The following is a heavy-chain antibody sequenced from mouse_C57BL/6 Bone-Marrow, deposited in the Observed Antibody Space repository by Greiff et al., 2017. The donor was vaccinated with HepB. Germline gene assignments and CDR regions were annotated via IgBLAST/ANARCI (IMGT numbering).Heavy chain of an antibody. Sequence: EVQLQQSRPELVKPGASVKIPCKASGYTFTDYNMDWVKQSHGKSLEWIGDINPNNGGTIYNQKFKGKATLTVDKSSSTAYMELRSLTSEDTAVYYCARGYGSSPYYYAMDYWGQGTSVTVSS. D-gene: IGHD1-1*01. CDR3: ARGYGSSPYYYAMDY. J-gene: IGHJ4*01. CDR2: INPNNGGT. CDR1: GYTFTDYN. V-gene: IGHV1-18*01.